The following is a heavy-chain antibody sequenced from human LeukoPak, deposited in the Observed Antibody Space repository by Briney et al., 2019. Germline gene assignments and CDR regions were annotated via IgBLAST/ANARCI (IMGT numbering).Heavy chain of an antibody. CDR3: ARGRCDGDCWEGYFDY. CDR2: INRNGDRT. V-gene: IGHV3-20*04. J-gene: IGHJ4*02. CDR1: RFSLDDYG. D-gene: IGHD2-21*01. Sequence: GGSLRLSCAASRFSLDDYGMSWVRQAPGKGLEWVSDINRNGDRTAYADSVKGRFTISRDNAKNSLYLQINSLRVEDTAFYYCARGRCDGDCWEGYFDYWGQGTLVTVSS.